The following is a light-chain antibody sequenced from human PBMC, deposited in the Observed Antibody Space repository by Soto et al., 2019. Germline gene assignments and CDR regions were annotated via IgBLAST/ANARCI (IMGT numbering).Light chain of an antibody. J-gene: IGKJ5*01. CDR3: QQSFTTASIT. CDR2: AAS. CDR1: QSISRN. V-gene: IGKV1-39*01. Sequence: DIQMTQYPSSLSASVGDRVTITCRASQSISRNLNWYQHKPGKAPKLLIYAASNLQNGVPPRFRGGGSGTEFTLSINSLQPEDFGTYYCQQSFTTASITFGQGTRLEIK.